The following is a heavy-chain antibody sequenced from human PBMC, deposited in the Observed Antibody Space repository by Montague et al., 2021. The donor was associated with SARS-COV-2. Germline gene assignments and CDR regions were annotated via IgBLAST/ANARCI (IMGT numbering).Heavy chain of an antibody. D-gene: IGHD2-2*02. Sequence: SETLSLTCTVSGGSISSYYWSWIRQSPGKGLEWIGYIYYIGSTNYNPSLKRRVTISVDTSKNQFSLKLNSVTAADTAVYYCARLGEGVVPAPILGIGPFYSFFYMDVWGKGAAVTVSS. J-gene: IGHJ6*03. CDR1: GGSISSYY. V-gene: IGHV4-59*12. CDR3: ARLGEGVVPAPILGIGPFYSFFYMDV. CDR2: IYYIGST.